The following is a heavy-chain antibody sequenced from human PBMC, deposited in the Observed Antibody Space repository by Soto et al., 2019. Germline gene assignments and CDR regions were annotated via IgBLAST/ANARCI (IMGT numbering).Heavy chain of an antibody. CDR3: ASSPYYDFWSGYYENYYYYGMDV. V-gene: IGHV1-69*01. J-gene: IGHJ6*02. CDR1: GGTFSSYA. CDR2: IIPIFGTA. D-gene: IGHD3-3*01. Sequence: QVQLVQSGAEVKKPGSSVKVSCKASGGTFSSYAISWVRQAPGQGLAWMGGIIPIFGTANYAQKFQGRVTITADASTSTAYMELSSLRAEDTAVYYCASSPYYDFWSGYYENYYYYGMDVWGQGTTVTVSS.